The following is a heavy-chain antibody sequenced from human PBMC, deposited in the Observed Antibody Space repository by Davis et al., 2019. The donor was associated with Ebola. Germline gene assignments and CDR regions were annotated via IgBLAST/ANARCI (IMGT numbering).Heavy chain of an antibody. Sequence: PGGSLRLSCTVSGVSINSGGYYWGWIRQPPGKGLEWIGSMYYSGSTYYNPSLKSRVTISVDTSKNQFSLKLSSVTAADTAVYYCARYNMYSASSGYWGQGTLVTVSS. CDR2: MYYSGST. J-gene: IGHJ4*02. V-gene: IGHV4-39*01. CDR3: ARYNMYSASSGY. CDR1: GVSINSGGYY. D-gene: IGHD6-6*01.